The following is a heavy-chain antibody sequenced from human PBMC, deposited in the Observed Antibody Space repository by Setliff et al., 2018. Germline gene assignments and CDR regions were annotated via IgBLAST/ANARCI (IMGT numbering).Heavy chain of an antibody. J-gene: IGHJ3*02. Sequence: GASVKVSCKASGYTLTNYYMHWVRQAPGQGLEWMGIINPSGGLTRYAQKFQGKVTMTRDTSTSTVYMEVSSLRSEDTAVYFCARGRFYNSWSGTPITAPHDAFDIWGQGTMVTVSS. D-gene: IGHD3-3*01. CDR2: INPSGGLT. CDR3: ARGRFYNSWSGTPITAPHDAFDI. CDR1: GYTLTNYY. V-gene: IGHV1-46*03.